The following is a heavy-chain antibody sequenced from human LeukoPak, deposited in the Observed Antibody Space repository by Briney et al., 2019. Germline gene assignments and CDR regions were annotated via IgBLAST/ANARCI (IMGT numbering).Heavy chain of an antibody. V-gene: IGHV3-48*03. Sequence: GGSLRLSCAASGFTSSSYAMNWVRQAPGKGLEWVSYISGSGDTLYYADSVKGRFTISRDNSKNSLYLQMNSLRAEDTAVYYCARGLGPGPYFDYWGQGTLVTVSS. CDR2: ISGSGDTL. J-gene: IGHJ4*02. CDR1: GFTSSSYA. D-gene: IGHD1-14*01. CDR3: ARGLGPGPYFDY.